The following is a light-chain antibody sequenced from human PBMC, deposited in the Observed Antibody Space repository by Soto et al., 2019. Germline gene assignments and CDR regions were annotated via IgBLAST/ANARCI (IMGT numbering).Light chain of an antibody. CDR1: QSISRY. V-gene: IGKV1-39*01. Sequence: DIQMTQSPSSLSASVGDRVTITCRASQSISRYLNWYQQKPGKAPKLLIYAASTLQSGVPSRFSGIGSGTEFTLTISSLQPDDFATYYCQQYNSHWTFGQGTKVDIK. CDR2: AAS. CDR3: QQYNSHWT. J-gene: IGKJ1*01.